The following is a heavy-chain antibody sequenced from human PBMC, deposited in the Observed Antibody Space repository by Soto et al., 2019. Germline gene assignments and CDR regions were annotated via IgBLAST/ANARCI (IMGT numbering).Heavy chain of an antibody. Sequence: SETLSLTCAVYGGSFSGYYWSWIRQPPGKGLEWIGEINHSGSTNYNPSLKSRVSMSVDTSKNQFSLKLSSVTDADTAVYYCARQYCSSTSCYFDYWGQGTLVTVS. D-gene: IGHD2-2*01. V-gene: IGHV4-34*01. J-gene: IGHJ4*02. CDR3: ARQYCSSTSCYFDY. CDR1: GGSFSGYY. CDR2: INHSGST.